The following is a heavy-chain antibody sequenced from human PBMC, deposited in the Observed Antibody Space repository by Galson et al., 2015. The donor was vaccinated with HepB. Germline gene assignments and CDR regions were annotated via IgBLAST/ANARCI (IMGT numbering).Heavy chain of an antibody. J-gene: IGHJ6*02. CDR2: ISAYNGNT. CDR1: GYTFTSYG. CDR3: ARVYNWSTRYYYYYGMDV. D-gene: IGHD1-20*01. V-gene: IGHV1-18*01. Sequence: SVKVSCKASGYTFTSYGISWVRQAPGQGLEWMGWISAYNGNTNYAQKLQGRVTMTTDTSTSTACMELRSLRSDDTAVYYCARVYNWSTRYYYYYGMDVWGQGTTVTVSS.